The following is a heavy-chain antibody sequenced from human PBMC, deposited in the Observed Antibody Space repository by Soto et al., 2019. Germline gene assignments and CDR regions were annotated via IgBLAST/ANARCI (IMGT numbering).Heavy chain of an antibody. CDR3: ARVITIFGVVIIPRYYFDY. V-gene: IGHV1-18*04. CDR2: ISAYNGNT. J-gene: IGHJ4*02. D-gene: IGHD3-3*01. CDR1: GYTFTSYG. Sequence: GASVKVSCKASGYTFTSYGISWVRQAPGQGLEWMGWISAYNGNTNYAQKLQGRVTMTTDTSTSTAYMELRSLRSDGTAVYYCARVITIFGVVIIPRYYFDYWGQGTLVTVSS.